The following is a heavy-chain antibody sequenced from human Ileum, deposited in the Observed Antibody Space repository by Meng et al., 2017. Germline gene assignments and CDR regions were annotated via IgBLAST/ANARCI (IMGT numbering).Heavy chain of an antibody. V-gene: IGHV4-39*01. J-gene: IGHJ4*02. CDR1: GDSIRYSSYY. CDR3: ARPAVTTALGGFDY. Sequence: QLKLQESGPGLVKRSETLSLTCAVSGDSIRYSSYYWGWVRQPPGQGLEWIGSIYYNGNTYYSPSLKSRASISGETTKNQISLKLSSVTAADTAVYYWARPAVTTALGGFDYWGQGTLVTVSS. CDR2: IYYNGNT. D-gene: IGHD3-16*01.